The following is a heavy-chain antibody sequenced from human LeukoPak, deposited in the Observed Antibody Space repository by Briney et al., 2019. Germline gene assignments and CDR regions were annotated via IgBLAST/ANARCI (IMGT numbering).Heavy chain of an antibody. CDR3: AGGSSAWITGPDF. CDR1: LFNFSNFA. D-gene: IGHD2-2*01. J-gene: IGHJ4*02. V-gene: IGHV3-30-3*01. Sequence: GGSLRLSCAGSLFNFSNFAMHWVRQAPGKGLEWVAVISYDGSTKYYADSVKGRFTISRDNSENTLFLQLNTLRTEDTAVYYWAGGSSAWITGPDFWAKETLVTVSS. CDR2: ISYDGSTK.